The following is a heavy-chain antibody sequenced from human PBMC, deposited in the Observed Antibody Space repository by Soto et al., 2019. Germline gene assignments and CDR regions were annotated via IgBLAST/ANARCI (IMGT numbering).Heavy chain of an antibody. Sequence: GSLRLSCAASGFTFSSYGMHWVRQAPGKGLEWVAVISYDGSNKYYADSVKGRFTISRDNSKNTLYLQMNSLRAEDTAVYYCAKDLGTEGDYYFDYWGQGTLVTVSS. CDR1: GFTFSSYG. D-gene: IGHD3-16*01. V-gene: IGHV3-30*18. CDR2: ISYDGSNK. CDR3: AKDLGTEGDYYFDY. J-gene: IGHJ4*02.